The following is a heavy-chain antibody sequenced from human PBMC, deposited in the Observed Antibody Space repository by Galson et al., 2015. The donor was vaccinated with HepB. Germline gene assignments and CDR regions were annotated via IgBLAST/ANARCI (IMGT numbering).Heavy chain of an antibody. CDR3: ARDSYLNCSSTSCYLYDYYYMDV. V-gene: IGHV1-18*01. CDR2: ISAYNSNT. J-gene: IGHJ6*03. Sequence: SVKVSCKASGYTFTSYGISWVRQAPGQGLEWMGWISAYNSNTNYAQKLQGRVTMTTDTSTSTAYMELRSLRSDDTAVYYCARDSYLNCSSTSCYLYDYYYMDVWGKGTTVTVSS. CDR1: GYTFTSYG. D-gene: IGHD2-2*01.